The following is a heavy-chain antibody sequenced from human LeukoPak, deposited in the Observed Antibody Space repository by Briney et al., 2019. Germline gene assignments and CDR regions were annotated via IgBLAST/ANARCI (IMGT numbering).Heavy chain of an antibody. CDR2: ISGSGSTI. CDR3: ARDSTFSGVYCMAV. D-gene: IGHD2/OR15-2a*01. V-gene: IGHV3-11*04. CDR1: GFTFSDYY. J-gene: IGHJ6*03. Sequence: GGSLRLSCAASGFTFSDYYMSWIRQAPGKGLEWISYISGSGSTIYYADSVKGRFTISRDNAKNSLYLQMNSLRAEDTAVYYCARDSTFSGVYCMAVWGKGATVTVSS.